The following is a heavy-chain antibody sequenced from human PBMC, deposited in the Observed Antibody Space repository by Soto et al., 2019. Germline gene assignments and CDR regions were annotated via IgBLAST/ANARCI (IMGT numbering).Heavy chain of an antibody. CDR1: GFTFSSYG. J-gene: IGHJ4*02. Sequence: QVQLVESGGGVVQPGRSLRLSCAASGFTFSSYGMHWVRQAPGKGLEWVAVISYDGSNKFYADSVKGRFTISRDNSKNTLSLQVNSLRAEDTAAYYCAKDRGGDWYSLGDYWGQGTLVTVSS. D-gene: IGHD2-21*02. CDR3: AKDRGGDWYSLGDY. CDR2: ISYDGSNK. V-gene: IGHV3-30*18.